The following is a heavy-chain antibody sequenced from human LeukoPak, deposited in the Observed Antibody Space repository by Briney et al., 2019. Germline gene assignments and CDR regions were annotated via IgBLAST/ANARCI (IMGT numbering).Heavy chain of an antibody. CDR1: GGSFSGYY. CDR2: INHSGST. D-gene: IGHD6-19*01. V-gene: IGHV4-34*01. J-gene: IGHJ4*02. CDR3: ARKVAGYFDY. Sequence: SETLSLTCAVYGGSFSGYYWSWIRQPPGKGLEWIGEINHSGSTNYNPSLKSRVTISVDTSKNRFSLKLSSVTAADTAVYYCARKVAGYFDYWGQGALVTVSS.